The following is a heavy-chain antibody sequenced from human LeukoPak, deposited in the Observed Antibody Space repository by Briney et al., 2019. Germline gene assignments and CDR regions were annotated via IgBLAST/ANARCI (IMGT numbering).Heavy chain of an antibody. V-gene: IGHV3-66*02. CDR1: GFIVSSNY. CDR2: SYSGGST. D-gene: IGHD3-16*01. Sequence: GGSLRLSCAASGFIVSSNYMSWVRQAPGKGLEWVSVSYSGGSTYYADSVKGRFTISRDNSKNTLYLQMNSLRAEDTAVYYCARDRGEFSHFDYWGQGTLVTVSS. J-gene: IGHJ4*02. CDR3: ARDRGEFSHFDY.